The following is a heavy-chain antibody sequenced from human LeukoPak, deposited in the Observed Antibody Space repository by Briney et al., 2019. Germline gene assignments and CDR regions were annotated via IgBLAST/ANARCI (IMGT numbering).Heavy chain of an antibody. CDR3: ARSGSKNSSSWYDAFDI. CDR1: GFTFSSYW. D-gene: IGHD6-13*01. Sequence: GGSLRLSCAASGFTFSSYWMSWVRQAPGKGLEWVANIKQDGSEKYYVDSVKGRFTISRDNAKNSLYLQMNSLRAEDTAVYYCARSGSKNSSSWYDAFDIWGQGTMVTVSS. V-gene: IGHV3-7*01. J-gene: IGHJ3*02. CDR2: IKQDGSEK.